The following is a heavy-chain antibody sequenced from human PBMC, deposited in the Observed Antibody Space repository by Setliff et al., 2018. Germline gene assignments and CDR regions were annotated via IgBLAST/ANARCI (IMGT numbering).Heavy chain of an antibody. CDR3: ARRSNTWPVDL. D-gene: IGHD2-2*02. J-gene: IGHJ5*02. Sequence: SETLSLTCSVSGGSISNYYWSWIRQPPGKGLEWIGYIDTSGSTYYNPSLKSRVSISVDTSRDQFSLRLSSVTAADTAVYYCARRSNTWPVDLWGQGTLVTVSS. CDR2: IDTSGST. CDR1: GGSISNYY. V-gene: IGHV4-4*08.